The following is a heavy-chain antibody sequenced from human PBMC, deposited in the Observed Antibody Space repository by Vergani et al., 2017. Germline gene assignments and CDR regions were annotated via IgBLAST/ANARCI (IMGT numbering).Heavy chain of an antibody. CDR3: GRVSYNEN. Sequence: EVQLLQSEGDVVQPGGSLRLSCVASGFIFSSHAMSWVRQGHGQGLEWVSSIKNTGDNTHYADSVKGRFTISRDNSKYTLYLQMNSLRVEDTAVYYFGRVSYNENWGQGTLVTVSS. CDR1: GFIFSSHA. D-gene: IGHD1-1*01. V-gene: IGHV3-23*01. CDR2: IKNTGDNT. J-gene: IGHJ4*02.